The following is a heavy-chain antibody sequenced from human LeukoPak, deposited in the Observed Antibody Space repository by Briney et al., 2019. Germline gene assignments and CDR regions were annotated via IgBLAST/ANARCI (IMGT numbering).Heavy chain of an antibody. V-gene: IGHV1-2*02. D-gene: IGHD3-3*01. CDR1: GYTFTGYY. J-gene: IGHJ4*02. Sequence: ASVKVSCKASGYTFTGYYMHWVRQAPGQGLEWMGWINPNSGGTNYAQKFQGRVTMTRDTSISTAYMELSRLRSDDTAVYYCARDSGYDFWSGYSPDYWGQGTLVTVSS. CDR3: ARDSGYDFWSGYSPDY. CDR2: INPNSGGT.